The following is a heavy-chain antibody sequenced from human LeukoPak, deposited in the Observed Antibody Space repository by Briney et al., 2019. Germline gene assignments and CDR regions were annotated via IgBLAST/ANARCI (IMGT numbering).Heavy chain of an antibody. CDR1: GYTFTCYY. J-gene: IGHJ4*02. CDR3: ARVFGYYGSGSYNDY. D-gene: IGHD3-10*01. V-gene: IGHV1-2*02. Sequence: ASVKVSCKASGYTFTCYYMHWVRQAPGQGLEWMGWINPNSGGTNYAQKFQGRVTMTRDTSISTAYMELSRLRSDDTAVYYCARVFGYYGSGSYNDYWGQGTLVTVSS. CDR2: INPNSGGT.